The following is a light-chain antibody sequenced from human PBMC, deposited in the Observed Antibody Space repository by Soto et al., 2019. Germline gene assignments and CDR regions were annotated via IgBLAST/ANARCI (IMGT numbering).Light chain of an antibody. CDR2: ENK. Sequence: NFMLTQPHSVSESPGKTVTISCTRSSGSIANNYVQWYQQRPGSAPATVIYENKLRPSGGPGRFSGSTDGSSNSASLTISGLHTEDVADYYCQSFDADFVIFGGGTKLTVL. J-gene: IGLJ2*01. CDR3: QSFDADFVI. CDR1: SGSIANNY. V-gene: IGLV6-57*04.